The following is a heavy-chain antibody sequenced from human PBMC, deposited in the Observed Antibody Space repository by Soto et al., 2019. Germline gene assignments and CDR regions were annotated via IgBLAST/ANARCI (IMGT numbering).Heavy chain of an antibody. J-gene: IGHJ4*02. CDR2: ISSSSSYI. V-gene: IGHV3-21*01. Sequence: GGSLRLSCAASGFTFSSYSMNWVHQAPGKGLEWVSSISSSSSYIYYADSVKGRFTISRDNAKNSLYLQMNSLRAEDTAVYYCARAHPTHPDYWGQGTLVTVSS. CDR3: ARAHPTHPDY. CDR1: GFTFSSYS.